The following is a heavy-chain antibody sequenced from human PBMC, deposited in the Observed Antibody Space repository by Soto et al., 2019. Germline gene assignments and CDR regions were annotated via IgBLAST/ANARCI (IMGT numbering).Heavy chain of an antibody. CDR2: IYHSGST. V-gene: IGHV4-30-2*01. CDR3: ARVPGAADSSSWYGEVWFDP. J-gene: IGHJ5*02. Sequence: SETLSLTYAVSGGSISSGGYSWSWIRQPPGKGLEWIGYIYHSGSTYYNPSLKSRVTISVDRSKNQFSLKLSSVTAADTAVYYCARVPGAADSSSWYGEVWFDPWGQGTLVTVSS. D-gene: IGHD6-13*01. CDR1: GGSISSGGYS.